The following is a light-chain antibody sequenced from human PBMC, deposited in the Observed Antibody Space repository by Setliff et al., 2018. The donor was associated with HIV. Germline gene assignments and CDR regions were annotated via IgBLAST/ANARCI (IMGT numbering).Light chain of an antibody. CDR3: QQLKSYPRT. CDR1: QGISSY. V-gene: IGKV1-9*01. CDR2: AAS. J-gene: IGKJ3*01. Sequence: DIQLTQSPSFLSASVGDRVTITCRASQGISSYLAWYQQKPGEAPKLLIYAASTLQSGVPSRFSGSGSGTEFTLTISSLQPEDFATYYCQQLKSYPRTFGPGTKVDIK.